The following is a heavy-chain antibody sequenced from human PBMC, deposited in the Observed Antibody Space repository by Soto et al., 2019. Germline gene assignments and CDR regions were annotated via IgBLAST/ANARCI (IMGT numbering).Heavy chain of an antibody. CDR3: ARDGSVPAARFDY. V-gene: IGHV1-69*08. CDR2: IIPILGIA. Sequence: QVQLVQSGAEVKKPGSSVKVSCKASGGTFSSYTISWVRQAPGQGLEWMGRIIPILGIANYAQKFQGRVTXTXDXXTSTAYRELSSLRSEDTAVYYCARDGSVPAARFDYWGQGTLVTVSS. CDR1: GGTFSSYT. J-gene: IGHJ4*02. D-gene: IGHD2-2*01.